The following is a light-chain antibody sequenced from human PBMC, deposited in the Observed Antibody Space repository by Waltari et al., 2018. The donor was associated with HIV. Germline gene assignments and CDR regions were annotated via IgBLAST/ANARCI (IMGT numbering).Light chain of an antibody. Sequence: QSALTQPASVSGSPGQSITISCTGSSGDVGSYNLVSWYQLLPGKGPKLLIYEVSKRPSGVSNRFSGYKSDTTASLTISGLQADDEADYYCSSYAGSHTLIFGGGTKLTVL. J-gene: IGLJ2*01. CDR1: SGDVGSYNL. CDR2: EVS. CDR3: SSYAGSHTLI. V-gene: IGLV2-23*02.